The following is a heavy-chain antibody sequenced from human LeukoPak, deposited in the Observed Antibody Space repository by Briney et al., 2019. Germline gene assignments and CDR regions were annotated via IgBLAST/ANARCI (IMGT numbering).Heavy chain of an antibody. J-gene: IGHJ6*02. CDR2: IYYSGST. CDR1: GGSISSYY. CDR3: ARVRLGGMDV. Sequence: SETLSLTCTVSGGSISSYYWSWIRQPPGKGLEWIGHIYYSGSTNYNPSLKSRVTISVDTSKNQFSLKLSSVTVADTAVYYCARVRLGGMDVWGQGTTVTVSS. V-gene: IGHV4-59*01. D-gene: IGHD3-10*01.